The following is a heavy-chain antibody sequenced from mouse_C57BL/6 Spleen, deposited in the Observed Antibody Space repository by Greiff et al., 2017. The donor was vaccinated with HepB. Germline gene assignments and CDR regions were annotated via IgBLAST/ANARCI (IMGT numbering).Heavy chain of an antibody. D-gene: IGHD1-1*01. CDR3: TPLYGSSPF. CDR1: GFNIKDDY. Sequence: VQLKQSGAELVRPGASVKLSCTASGFNIKDDYMHWVKQRPEQGLEWIGWIDPENGDTEYASKFQGKATITADTSSNTAYLQLSSLTSEDTAVYYCTPLYGSSPFWGQGTLVTVSA. V-gene: IGHV14-4*01. J-gene: IGHJ3*01. CDR2: IDPENGDT.